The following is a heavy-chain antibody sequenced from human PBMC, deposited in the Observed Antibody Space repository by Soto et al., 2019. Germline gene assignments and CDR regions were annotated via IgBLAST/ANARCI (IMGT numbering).Heavy chain of an antibody. Sequence: GGSVRLSCAASGFTISRYAMSWVRQAPGKGLEWVSAISGSGGSTYYADSVKGRFTISRDNSKNTLYLQMNSLRAEDTAVYYCAKADYCSSTSCYLKYYYYMDVWGNGTTVTVSS. V-gene: IGHV3-23*01. J-gene: IGHJ6*03. CDR1: GFTISRYA. CDR2: ISGSGGST. D-gene: IGHD2-2*01. CDR3: AKADYCSSTSCYLKYYYYMDV.